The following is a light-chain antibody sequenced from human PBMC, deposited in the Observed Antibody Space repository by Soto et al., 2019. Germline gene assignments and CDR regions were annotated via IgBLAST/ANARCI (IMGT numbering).Light chain of an antibody. CDR2: DAS. J-gene: IGKJ5*01. CDR1: ESVSRN. V-gene: IGKV3-15*01. CDR3: QQYNSWPPIT. Sequence: EVVLTQSQATLSVWPLYIHPLXSQASESVSRNLAWYQQKPGQAPRLLIYDASTRATGIPDRFSGGGSGTEFTLTISSLQSEDFVVYYCQQYNSWPPITFGQGTRLEI.